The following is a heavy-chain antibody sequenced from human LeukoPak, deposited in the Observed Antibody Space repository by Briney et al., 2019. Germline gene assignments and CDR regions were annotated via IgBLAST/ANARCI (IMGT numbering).Heavy chain of an antibody. V-gene: IGHV4-4*07. CDR3: ARVSYGHDY. J-gene: IGHJ4*02. Sequence: SETLSLTCTVSGGSISSHCRSWIGQPAGKGLEWIGRIYISGTTNYNPTLRSRVTMSLDTSQNQFSLKLTSVNAADTAVYYCARVSYGHDYLRQASLVTVSS. CDR1: GGSISSHC. D-gene: IGHD3-16*01. CDR2: IYISGTT.